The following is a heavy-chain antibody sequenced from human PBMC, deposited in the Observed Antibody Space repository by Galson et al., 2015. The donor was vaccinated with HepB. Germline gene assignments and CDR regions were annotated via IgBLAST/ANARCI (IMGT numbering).Heavy chain of an antibody. CDR2: IYYSGST. J-gene: IGHJ4*02. V-gene: IGHV4-39*07. D-gene: IGHD3-10*01. CDR1: GGSISSSSYY. CDR3: ARDPGGTMVRGVIGYFDY. Sequence: TLSLTCTVSGGSISSSSYYWGWIRQPPGKGLEWIGSIYYSGSTYYNPSLKSRVTISVDTSKNQFSLKLSSVTAADTAVYYCARDPGGTMVRGVIGYFDYWGQGTLVTVSS.